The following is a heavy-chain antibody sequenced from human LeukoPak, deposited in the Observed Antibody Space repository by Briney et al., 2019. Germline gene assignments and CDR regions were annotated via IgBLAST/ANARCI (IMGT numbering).Heavy chain of an antibody. CDR1: GYTFTSYG. J-gene: IGHJ4*02. CDR3: AREFTYYDSSGYPYFDY. Sequence: GASVTVSCKASGYTFTSYGISWVRQAPGQGLEWMGWISAYNGNTNYAQKLQGRVTMTTDTSTSTAYMELRSLRSDDTAVYYCAREFTYYDSSGYPYFDYWGQGTLVTVSS. CDR2: ISAYNGNT. V-gene: IGHV1-18*01. D-gene: IGHD3-22*01.